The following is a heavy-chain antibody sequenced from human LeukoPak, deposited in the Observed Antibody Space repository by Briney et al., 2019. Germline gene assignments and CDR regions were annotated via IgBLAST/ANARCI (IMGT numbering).Heavy chain of an antibody. J-gene: IGHJ4*02. Sequence: SETLSLTCAVYGGSFSGNYWSWIRQPPGKGLEWIGEINHSGSTNYNPSLKSRVTISVDTSKNQFSLKLSSVTAEDTAVYYCARELVEDYYGSGSYYPLDYWGQGTLVTVSS. CDR3: ARELVEDYYGSGSYYPLDY. D-gene: IGHD3-10*01. CDR2: INHSGST. CDR1: GGSFSGNY. V-gene: IGHV4-34*01.